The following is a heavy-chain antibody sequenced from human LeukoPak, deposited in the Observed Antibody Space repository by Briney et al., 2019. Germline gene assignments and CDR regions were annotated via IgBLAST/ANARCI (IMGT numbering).Heavy chain of an antibody. J-gene: IGHJ4*02. Sequence: PGGSLSLSCAASGLTFSSYGMSWVRQAPGKGLEWVGRIKTNADGGTTDYGAPVKGRFSISRDDSKNTLYLQMNSLKTDDTGVYYCTPPPGAGIVDYWGQGTLVTVSS. CDR3: TPPPGAGIVDY. D-gene: IGHD6-19*01. V-gene: IGHV3-15*01. CDR1: GLTFSSYG. CDR2: IKTNADGGTT.